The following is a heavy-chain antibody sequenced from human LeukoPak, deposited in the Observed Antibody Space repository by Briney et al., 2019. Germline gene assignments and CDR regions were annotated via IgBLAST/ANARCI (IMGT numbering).Heavy chain of an antibody. V-gene: IGHV3-21*01. D-gene: IGHD6-19*01. Sequence: GGSLRLSCAASGFTFSRYWMHWVRQAPGKGLEWVSSISSSSSYIYYADSVKGRFTISRDNAKNSLYLQMHSLRAEDTAVYYCARVEYSSGWYGDYWGQGTLVTVSS. CDR3: ARVEYSSGWYGDY. CDR1: GFTFSRYW. CDR2: ISSSSSYI. J-gene: IGHJ4*02.